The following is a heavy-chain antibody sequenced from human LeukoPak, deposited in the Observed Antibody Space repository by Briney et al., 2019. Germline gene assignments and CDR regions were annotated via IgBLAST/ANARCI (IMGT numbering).Heavy chain of an antibody. CDR1: W. Sequence: WMHWVRHXPXXXXVWVSXITNDGXSTTYADSVKGRFTTSRDNSKNTLFLQTNSLRAEDTAVYYCARAIPGYSSSWYLTNQYYFDYWGQGTLVTVSS. V-gene: IGHV3-74*01. CDR3: ARAIPGYSSSWYLTNQYYFDY. J-gene: IGHJ4*02. CDR2: ITNDGXST. D-gene: IGHD6-13*01.